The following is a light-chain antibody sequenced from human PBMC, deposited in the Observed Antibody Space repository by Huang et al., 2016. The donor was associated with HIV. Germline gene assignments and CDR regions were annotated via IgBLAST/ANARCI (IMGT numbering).Light chain of an antibody. CDR2: DAS. CDR3: HQHSSWPGT. CDR1: KRVGSC. V-gene: IGKV3-11*01. Sequence: DIVLTQSPATLSLSPGAIATLSCRAGKRVGSCLAWYQQTPGQDPRRLVSDASHRATGIPARFSGRGSGTDFTLTISSLEPEDFAVYYCHQHSSWPGTFGQGTRVEIK. J-gene: IGKJ1*01.